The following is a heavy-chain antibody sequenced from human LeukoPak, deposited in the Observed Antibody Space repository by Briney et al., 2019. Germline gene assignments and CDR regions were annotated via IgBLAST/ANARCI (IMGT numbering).Heavy chain of an antibody. CDR1: GAYISRYH. D-gene: IGHD3-3*01. V-gene: IGHV4-4*07. CDR2: INSNGTT. Sequence: SETLSLTCTVSGAYISRYHWSWTRQSAGKGLEWIGRINSNGTTNYNPSLKSRVTMSVDTSKNEFSLKLISVTAADTAVYYCARVSGTGIFGVVTHAFDIWGQGTMVTVSP. J-gene: IGHJ3*02. CDR3: ARVSGTGIFGVVTHAFDI.